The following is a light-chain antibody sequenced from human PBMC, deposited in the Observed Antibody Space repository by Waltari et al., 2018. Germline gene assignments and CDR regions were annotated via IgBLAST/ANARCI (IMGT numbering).Light chain of an antibody. Sequence: QSALTQPASVSGSPGQSITISCTGTSGDVGDYNHVSWYQQPPGKAPKLMIYGVNNRPSGFSNRFSGSTSGNTASLTISGLQAENEADYYCSSYTSSGTYVFGVGTKVTVL. CDR3: SSYTSSGTYV. CDR1: SGDVGDYNH. J-gene: IGLJ1*01. V-gene: IGLV2-14*01. CDR2: GVN.